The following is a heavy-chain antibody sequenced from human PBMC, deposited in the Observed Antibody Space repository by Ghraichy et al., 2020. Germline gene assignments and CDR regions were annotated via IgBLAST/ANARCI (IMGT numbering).Heavy chain of an antibody. CDR2: ISSSGSTI. V-gene: IGHV3-11*01. J-gene: IGHJ6*02. Sequence: LSLTCAASGFTFSDYYMSWIRQAPGKGLEWVSYISSSGSTIYYADSVKGRFTISRDNAKNSLYLQMNSLRAEDTAVYYCARDRGRPVGGTGYGMDVWGQGTTVTVSS. CDR3: ARDRGRPVGGTGYGMDV. CDR1: GFTFSDYY. D-gene: IGHD3-10*01.